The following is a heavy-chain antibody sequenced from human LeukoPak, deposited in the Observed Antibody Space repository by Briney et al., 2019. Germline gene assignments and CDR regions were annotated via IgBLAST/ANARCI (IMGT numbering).Heavy chain of an antibody. Sequence: PGGSLRLSCAASGFTFSSYSMNWVRQAPGKGLEWVSSISSSSSYIYYADSVKGRFTISRDNAKNSLYLQMNSLRAEDTAVYYCARDVRAVAAHFDYWGQGTLVTGSS. CDR3: ARDVRAVAAHFDY. CDR1: GFTFSSYS. D-gene: IGHD6-19*01. CDR2: ISSSSSYI. J-gene: IGHJ4*02. V-gene: IGHV3-21*01.